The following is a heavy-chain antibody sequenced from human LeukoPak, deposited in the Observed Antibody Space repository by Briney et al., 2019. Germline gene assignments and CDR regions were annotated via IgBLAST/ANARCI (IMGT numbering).Heavy chain of an antibody. CDR2: ISSSSNYM. CDR3: ARGLISSGYSPYFDY. J-gene: IGHJ4*02. Sequence: GGSLRLSCAASGLTFSSSSMNWVRQAPGKGLEWVSSISSSSNYMYYTDSVKGRFTIFRDNAENSLYLQMNSLRIEDTALYYCARGLISSGYSPYFDYWGQGTLVTVSS. V-gene: IGHV3-21*01. CDR1: GLTFSSSS. D-gene: IGHD3-22*01.